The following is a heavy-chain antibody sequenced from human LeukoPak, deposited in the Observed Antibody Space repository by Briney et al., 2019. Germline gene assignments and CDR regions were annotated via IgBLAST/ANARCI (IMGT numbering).Heavy chain of an antibody. J-gene: IGHJ4*02. CDR1: GGTFSSYA. Sequence: SVKVSCKASGGTFSSYAISRVRQAPGQGLEWMGGVIPIFGTANYAQKFQGRVTITTDESTSTAYMELSSLRSEDTAVYYCAIVVVVAAKGYFDYWGQGTLVTVSS. CDR3: AIVVVVAAKGYFDY. D-gene: IGHD2-15*01. CDR2: VIPIFGTA. V-gene: IGHV1-69*05.